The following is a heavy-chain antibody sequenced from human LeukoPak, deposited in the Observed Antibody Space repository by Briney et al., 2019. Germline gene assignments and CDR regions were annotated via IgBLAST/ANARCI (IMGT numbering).Heavy chain of an antibody. D-gene: IGHD2-21*01. CDR3: ARDVVGLATDY. J-gene: IGHJ4*02. Sequence: ASVKVSCKASGYTFTSYAMHWVRQAPGQRLEWMGWINAGNGDTKYSQKFQGRVTITRDTSASTAYMELSSLRSEDTAVYYCARDVVGLATDYWGQGTLVTVSS. V-gene: IGHV1-3*01. CDR2: INAGNGDT. CDR1: GYTFTSYA.